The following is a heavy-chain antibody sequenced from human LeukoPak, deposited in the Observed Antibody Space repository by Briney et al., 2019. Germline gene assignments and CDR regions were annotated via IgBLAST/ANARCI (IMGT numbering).Heavy chain of an antibody. J-gene: IGHJ1*01. V-gene: IGHV1-2*02. D-gene: IGHD3-22*01. CDR1: GYSFTGSY. CDR3: ARGYYDSSDFEYFQH. CDR2: INPNSGDT. Sequence: ASVKVSCKASGYSFTGSYKHWVRQAPGQGLEWMAWINPNSGDTNFAQQFQGRVTMTRDTSISTVYMELSRLRSDDTAVFFCARGYYDSSDFEYFQHWGQGTLVTVSS.